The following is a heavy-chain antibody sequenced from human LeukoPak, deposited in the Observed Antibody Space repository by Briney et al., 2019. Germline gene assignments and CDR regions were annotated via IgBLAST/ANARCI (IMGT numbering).Heavy chain of an antibody. CDR3: ARALIWASMRSLFYFDY. J-gene: IGHJ4*02. CDR1: GGSISSSSYY. CDR2: IHHSGST. Sequence: PSETLSLTCTVSGGSISSSSYYWGWIRQPPGKGLEWIGTIHHSGSTYYNPFLKNRVTISVDTSKNQFSLKLNSVTAADTAVYFCARALIWASMRSLFYFDYWGQGTLVTVSS. V-gene: IGHV4-39*07. D-gene: IGHD3-16*01.